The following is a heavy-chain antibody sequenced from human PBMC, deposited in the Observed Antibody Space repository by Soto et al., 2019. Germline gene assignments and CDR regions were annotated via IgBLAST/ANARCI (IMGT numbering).Heavy chain of an antibody. V-gene: IGHV1-8*01. CDR3: ARAPLPPKMWQLVRSWVPRRNWFDP. CDR1: GYTFTSYD. J-gene: IGHJ5*02. D-gene: IGHD6-6*01. CDR2: MNPNSGNT. Sequence: GASVKVSCKASGYTFTSYDINWVRQATGQGLEWMGWMNPNSGNTGYAQKFQGRVTMTRNTSISTAFMELSSLRSEDTAVYYCARAPLPPKMWQLVRSWVPRRNWFDPWGQGTLVTVSS.